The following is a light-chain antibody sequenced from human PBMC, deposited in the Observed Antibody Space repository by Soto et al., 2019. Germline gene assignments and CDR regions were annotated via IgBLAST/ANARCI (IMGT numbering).Light chain of an antibody. CDR2: EVS. CDR3: SSYAGNTKGV. CDR1: SSDVGGYDY. V-gene: IGLV2-8*01. J-gene: IGLJ1*01. Sequence: QSALTQPASVSGSPGQSVTISCTGTSSDVGGYDYVSWYQQHPGKAPKLMIFEVSKRPSGVPDRFSGSKSGNTASLTVSGLQAEDEADYYCSSYAGNTKGVFGTGTKLTVL.